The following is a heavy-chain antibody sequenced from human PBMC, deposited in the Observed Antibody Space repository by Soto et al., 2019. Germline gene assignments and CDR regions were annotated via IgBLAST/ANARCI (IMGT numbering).Heavy chain of an antibody. J-gene: IGHJ6*03. D-gene: IGHD3-16*01. Sequence: GGSLRLSCAASGFTFSNFAMSWVRQAPGKGLEWVSGIRGSGDSTYHADSVKGRFTISRDNSKNPLYLQMNSLRAEDTAVYYCAKGSDYVLKGTPFRKVHYYYYYMDVWGKGTTVTVSS. CDR1: GFTFSNFA. V-gene: IGHV3-23*01. CDR2: IRGSGDST. CDR3: AKGSDYVLKGTPFRKVHYYYYYMDV.